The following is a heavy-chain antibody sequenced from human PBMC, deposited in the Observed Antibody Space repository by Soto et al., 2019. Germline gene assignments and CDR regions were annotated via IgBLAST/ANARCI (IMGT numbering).Heavy chain of an antibody. CDR1: GFSFSTYG. Sequence: QVQLVESGGGVVQPGRSLRLSCAASGFSFSTYGMHWVRQAPGKGLEWVTVISNDGSNKYYADSVKGRFTISRDNYKSTLYLQMNSLSAEDTAVYYCVKDLDTAMVGYFDSWGQGTLVTVSS. V-gene: IGHV3-30*18. J-gene: IGHJ4*02. CDR3: VKDLDTAMVGYFDS. D-gene: IGHD5-18*01. CDR2: ISNDGSNK.